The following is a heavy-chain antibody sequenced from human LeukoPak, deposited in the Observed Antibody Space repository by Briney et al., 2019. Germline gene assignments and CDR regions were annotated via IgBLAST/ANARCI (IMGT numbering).Heavy chain of an antibody. Sequence: GESLKISCKGSGYSFTSYWIGWVRPIPGRGREWMGIIYPGDSDTRYSPSFQGQVTISADKSISTAYLQWSSLKASDTAMYYCARGGTIAAAAIGYWGQGTLVTVSS. D-gene: IGHD6-13*01. CDR2: IYPGDSDT. V-gene: IGHV5-51*01. J-gene: IGHJ4*02. CDR1: GYSFTSYW. CDR3: ARGGTIAAAAIGY.